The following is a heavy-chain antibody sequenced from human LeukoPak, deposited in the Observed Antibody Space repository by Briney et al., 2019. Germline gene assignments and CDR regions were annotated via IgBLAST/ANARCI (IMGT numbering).Heavy chain of an antibody. CDR3: ARDEAARPDI. Sequence: SETLSLTCTVSGGSISSSSYYWGWIRQPPGKGLEWIGSIYYSGSTYYNPSLKGRVTISVDTSKNQFSLKLSSVTAADTAVYYCARDEAARPDIWGQGTMVTVSS. CDR1: GGSISSSSYY. V-gene: IGHV4-39*02. D-gene: IGHD6-6*01. J-gene: IGHJ3*02. CDR2: IYYSGST.